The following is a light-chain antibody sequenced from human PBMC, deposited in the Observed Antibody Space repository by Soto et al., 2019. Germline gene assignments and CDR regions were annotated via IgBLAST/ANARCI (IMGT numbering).Light chain of an antibody. CDR2: KAS. CDR3: PQSYNYRT. Sequence: DIQMTQSPSTVSASVGDRVTITCRASQSISTWLAWYQQKPGKAPKLLIYKASTLESGVPSRFSGSRSGTEFSLTISSLQPDDFANYYCPQSYNYRTFGQGTKVEVK. CDR1: QSISTW. V-gene: IGKV1-5*03. J-gene: IGKJ1*01.